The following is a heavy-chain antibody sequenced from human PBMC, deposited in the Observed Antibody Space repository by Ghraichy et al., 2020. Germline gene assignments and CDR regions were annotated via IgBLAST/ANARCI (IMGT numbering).Heavy chain of an antibody. Sequence: GGSLRLSCAASGFTFSSYSMNWVRQAPGKGLEWVSYISSSSSTIYYADSVKGRFTISRDNAKNSLYLQMNSLRAEDTAVYYCAVYSYGSTYYFDYWGQGTLVTVSS. CDR2: ISSSSSTI. V-gene: IGHV3-48*04. D-gene: IGHD5-18*01. CDR3: AVYSYGSTYYFDY. CDR1: GFTFSSYS. J-gene: IGHJ4*02.